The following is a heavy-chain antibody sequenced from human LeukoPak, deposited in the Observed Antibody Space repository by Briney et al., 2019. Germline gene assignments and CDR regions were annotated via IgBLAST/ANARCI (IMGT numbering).Heavy chain of an antibody. Sequence: SETLSLTCTVSGGSISSYYWSWIRQPAGKALEWIGRIYTSGGTNYNPSLKSRVTMSVDTSKNQFSLKLSSVTAADTAVYYCARVFCSSTSCSLDYWGQGTLVTVSS. V-gene: IGHV4-4*07. CDR1: GGSISSYY. CDR2: IYTSGGT. CDR3: ARVFCSSTSCSLDY. D-gene: IGHD2-2*01. J-gene: IGHJ4*02.